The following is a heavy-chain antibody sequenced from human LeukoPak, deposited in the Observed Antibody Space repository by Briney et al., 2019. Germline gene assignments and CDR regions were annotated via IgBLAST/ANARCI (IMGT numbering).Heavy chain of an antibody. V-gene: IGHV4-39*07. J-gene: IGHJ6*03. CDR1: GGSISSSSYY. D-gene: IGHD3-16*01. Sequence: SETLSLTCTVSGGSISSSSYYWGWIRQPPGKGLEWIGSIYYSGSTYYNPSLKSRVTISIDTSKNQFSLKVTSVTAADTAVYYCARVKDPGGYYYYYYMDVWGKGTTVTVSS. CDR2: IYYSGST. CDR3: ARVKDPGGYYYYYYMDV.